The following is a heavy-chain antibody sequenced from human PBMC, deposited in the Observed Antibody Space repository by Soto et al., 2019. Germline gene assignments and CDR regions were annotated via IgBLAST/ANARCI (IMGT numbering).Heavy chain of an antibody. CDR1: GDTLSTHG. V-gene: IGHV1-69*01. CDR3: AAGDSSDTGDH. CDR2: TIPIIGPT. D-gene: IGHD5-18*01. Sequence: QVQLVQSGAEVKKPGSSVKVSCKASGDTLSTHGISWVRQAPGQGLEWMGGTIPIIGPTDYAEKSQGRVTITADESTTTSYMELSSLRPDDTAVYYCAAGDSSDTGDHWGQGTLVTVSS. J-gene: IGHJ4*02.